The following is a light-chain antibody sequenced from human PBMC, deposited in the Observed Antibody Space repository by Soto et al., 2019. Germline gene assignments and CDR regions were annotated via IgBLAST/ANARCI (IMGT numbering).Light chain of an antibody. J-gene: IGKJ1*01. CDR3: QQYGSSPLT. Sequence: EIVLTQSPGTLSLSPVERATLSCRASHVVSSSYLAWYQHKPGQAPRLVIYTASSRATGIQDRFSGSGSGTDFSLTISRLELEDFAVYYCQQYGSSPLTFGQGTKVDIK. V-gene: IGKV3-20*01. CDR2: TAS. CDR1: HVVSSSY.